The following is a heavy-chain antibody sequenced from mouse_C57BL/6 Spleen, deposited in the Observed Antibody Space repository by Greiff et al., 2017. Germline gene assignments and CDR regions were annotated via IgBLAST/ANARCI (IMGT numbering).Heavy chain of an antibody. CDR2: IYPRSGNT. CDR1: GYTFTSYG. J-gene: IGHJ3*01. CDR3: ARKPTYDYDAGFAY. D-gene: IGHD2-4*01. V-gene: IGHV1-81*01. Sequence: QVHVKQSGAELARPGASVKLSCKASGYTFTSYGISWVKQRTGQGLEWIGEIYPRSGNTYYNEKFKGKATLTADKSSSTAYMELRSLTSEDSAVYFCARKPTYDYDAGFAYWGQGTLVTVSA.